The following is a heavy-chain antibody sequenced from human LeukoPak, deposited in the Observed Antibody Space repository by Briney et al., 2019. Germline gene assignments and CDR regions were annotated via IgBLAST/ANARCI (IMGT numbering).Heavy chain of an antibody. CDR2: IYHSGST. J-gene: IGHJ3*02. CDR3: ARVGGGYDYNAFDI. V-gene: IGHV4-34*01. CDR1: GESFSGYY. Sequence: SETLSLTCAVYGESFSGYYWSWVRQPPGKGLEWIGEIYHSGSTNYNPSLKSRVTISVDKSKNQFSLKLSSVTAADTAVYYCARVGGGYDYNAFDIWGQGTMVTVSS. D-gene: IGHD5-12*01.